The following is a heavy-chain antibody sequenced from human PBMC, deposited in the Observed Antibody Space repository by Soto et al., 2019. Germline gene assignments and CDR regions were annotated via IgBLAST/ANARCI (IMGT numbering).Heavy chain of an antibody. CDR2: INHRGST. J-gene: IGHJ4*02. V-gene: IGHV4-34*01. CDR3: ARLGAPDY. Sequence: SETLSLTCGVYGGSVSGYYWSWIRQPPGKGLEWIGEINHRGSTNYNPSLKSRVIISVDTSKNQFSLKLTSVTAADAAVFYCARLGAPDYWGQGTLVTVSS. CDR1: GGSVSGYY.